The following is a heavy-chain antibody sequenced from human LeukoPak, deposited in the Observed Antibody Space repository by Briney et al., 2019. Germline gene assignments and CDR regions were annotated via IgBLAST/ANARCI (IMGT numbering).Heavy chain of an antibody. V-gene: IGHV4-30-2*01. CDR3: VRYGDYFDY. CDR1: GGSISSGGYS. D-gene: IGHD3-9*01. CDR2: VYHSGSN. Sequence: SQTLSLTCAVSGGSISSGGYSWSWIRQPPGKGLEWIGYVYHSGSNYYNPSLKSRVTISVDRSKNQFSLKLSSVTAADTAVYYCVRYGDYFDYWGQGTLVTVSS. J-gene: IGHJ4*02.